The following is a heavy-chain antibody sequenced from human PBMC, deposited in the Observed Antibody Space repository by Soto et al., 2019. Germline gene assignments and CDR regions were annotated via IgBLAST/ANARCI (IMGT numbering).Heavy chain of an antibody. CDR2: IYPGDSDT. CDR1: VYSFTSYW. D-gene: IGHD5-12*01. Sequence: GESLKISCKVSVYSFTSYWIGWVRQMPGKGLEWMGIIYPGDSDTRYSPSFQGRVTISADKSISTAYLQWSSLKASDTAMYYCARERRYSGSFDYRGQRTLVTVSS. CDR3: ARERRYSGSFDY. J-gene: IGHJ4*02. V-gene: IGHV5-51*01.